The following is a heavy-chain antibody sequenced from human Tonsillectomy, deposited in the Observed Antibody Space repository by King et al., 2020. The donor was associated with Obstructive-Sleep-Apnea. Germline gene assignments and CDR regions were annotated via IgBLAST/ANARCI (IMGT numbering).Heavy chain of an antibody. D-gene: IGHD1-20*01. CDR3: ATLSGTTSGAFDI. CDR1: GFSFHNYG. CDR2: IRYDGSNK. V-gene: IGHV3-30*02. J-gene: IGHJ3*02. Sequence: QLVQSVGGVVQPGRSLRLSCVASGFSFHNYGMHWVRQIPGKGLEWVTFIRYDGSNKEYADSVKGRFTISRDNSKNTLYVQMNSLRTEDTAVYYCATLSGTTSGAFDIWGQGTMVTVSS.